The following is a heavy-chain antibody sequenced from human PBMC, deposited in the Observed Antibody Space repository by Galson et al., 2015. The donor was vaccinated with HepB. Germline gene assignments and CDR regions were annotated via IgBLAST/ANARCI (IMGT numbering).Heavy chain of an antibody. D-gene: IGHD3-3*01. V-gene: IGHV3-7*03. CDR3: ARDRRRMYYDFWSRTPDYYGMDV. CDR2: IKQDGSEK. CDR1: GFTFRSYW. J-gene: IGHJ6*02. Sequence: SLRLSCAASGFTFRSYWMSWVRQAPGKGLEWVANIKQDGSEKYYVDSVKGRFTISRDNAKNSLYLQMNSLRAEDTAAYYCARDRRRMYYDFWSRTPDYYGMDVWGQGTTVTVSS.